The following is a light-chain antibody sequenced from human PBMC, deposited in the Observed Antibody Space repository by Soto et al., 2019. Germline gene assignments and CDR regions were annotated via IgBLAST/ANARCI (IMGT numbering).Light chain of an antibody. V-gene: IGKV1-39*01. CDR2: AAS. CDR3: QQLRMYPST. CDR1: QTISSY. Sequence: EIQMTQSPSSMSPSVGARVTITCEASQTISSYLNWYQQKPGKAPKLLIYAASTLYGGVPSRFSGSGSGTDFALTITSLQAEDFATYYCQQLRMYPSTFGRGTKVDIK. J-gene: IGKJ4*01.